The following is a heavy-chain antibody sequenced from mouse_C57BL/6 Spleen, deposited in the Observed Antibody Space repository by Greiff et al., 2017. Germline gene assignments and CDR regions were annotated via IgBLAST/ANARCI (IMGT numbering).Heavy chain of an antibody. V-gene: IGHV14-2*01. CDR2: IDPEDGET. Sequence: VQLQQSGAELVKPGASVKLSCTASGFNIKDYYMHWVKQRTEQGLEWIGRIDPEDGETKYAPKFPGKATITADTSSNTAYLQLSSLTSEDTAVYYCASLDSSGGAYWGQGTLVTVSA. D-gene: IGHD3-2*02. J-gene: IGHJ3*01. CDR1: GFNIKDYY. CDR3: ASLDSSGGAY.